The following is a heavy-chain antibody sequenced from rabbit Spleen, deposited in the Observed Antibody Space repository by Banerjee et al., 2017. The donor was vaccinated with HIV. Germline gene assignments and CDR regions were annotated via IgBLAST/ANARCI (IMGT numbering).Heavy chain of an antibody. V-gene: IGHV1S45*01. CDR2: IAAGSGRFT. CDR1: GFSFSSTDY. CDR3: ARDTGSSFSSYGMDL. J-gene: IGHJ6*01. D-gene: IGHD8-1*01. Sequence: QEQLVESGGGLVKPEGSLKLSCTASGFSFSSTDYMCWVRQAPGRGLEWIACIAAGSGRFTYYASWAKGRFTISKTSSTTVTLQMTSLTAADTATYFCARDTGSSFSSYGMDLWGQGTLVTVS.